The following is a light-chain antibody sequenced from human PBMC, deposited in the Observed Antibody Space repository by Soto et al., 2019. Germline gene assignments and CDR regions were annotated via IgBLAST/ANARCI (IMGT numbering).Light chain of an antibody. V-gene: IGKV1-39*01. CDR2: AAS. Sequence: DIQMTQSPSSLSASVGDRVTITCRASQSXXXXLNWYQQKPGKAPKLLIYAASSLQSGVPSRFSGSGSGTDFTLTISSLQPEDFATYYCQQSYSTPYTFGQGTKLEIK. J-gene: IGKJ2*01. CDR1: QSXXXX. CDR3: QQSYSTPYT.